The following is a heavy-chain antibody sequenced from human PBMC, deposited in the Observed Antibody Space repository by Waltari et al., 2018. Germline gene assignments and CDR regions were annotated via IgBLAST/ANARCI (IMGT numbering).Heavy chain of an antibody. CDR2: IKQDGSDK. J-gene: IGHJ3*01. CDR1: GFTFSSYW. V-gene: IGHV3-7*01. CDR3: ARGGAFHL. Sequence: EVQLVESGGGLVQPGGSLRLSCAASGFTFSSYWMSWVRQAPGKGLEWVANIKQDGSDKSSVASVKGRFTISIDNSKNSLYLHMNSLRAEDTSVYYCARGGAFHLWGQGTMVTVSS.